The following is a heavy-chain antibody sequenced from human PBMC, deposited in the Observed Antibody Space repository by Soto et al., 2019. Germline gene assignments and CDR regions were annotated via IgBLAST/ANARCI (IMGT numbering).Heavy chain of an antibody. CDR3: ARDSTAFVFDY. V-gene: IGHV4-61*03. Sequence: TLSLTCTVSGDSVRSGSFYWSWIRQPPGKGLEWIGYIYYTGRTSYNPSLKSRVTISIDPSKNHFALNLTSVTAADTAIYYCARDSTAFVFDYWGQGALVPVSS. D-gene: IGHD2-2*01. J-gene: IGHJ4*02. CDR1: GDSVRSGSFY. CDR2: IYYTGRT.